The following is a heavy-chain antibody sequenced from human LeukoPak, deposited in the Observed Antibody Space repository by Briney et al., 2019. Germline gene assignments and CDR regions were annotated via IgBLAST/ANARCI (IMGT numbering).Heavy chain of an antibody. Sequence: ASVKVSCKASGYTFTSYGISWVRQAPGQGLEWMGWISAYNGNTNYAQKLQGRVTMTTDTSTSTAYMELRSLRSGDTAVYYCARDPTKYDILTGYLPDYFDYWGQGTLVTVSS. D-gene: IGHD3-9*01. CDR1: GYTFTSYG. CDR2: ISAYNGNT. V-gene: IGHV1-18*01. J-gene: IGHJ4*02. CDR3: ARDPTKYDILTGYLPDYFDY.